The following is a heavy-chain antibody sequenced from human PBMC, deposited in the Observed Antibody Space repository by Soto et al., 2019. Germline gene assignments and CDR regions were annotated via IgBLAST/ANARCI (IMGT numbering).Heavy chain of an antibody. J-gene: IGHJ4*02. CDR3: ARHHERWLQSNFDY. CDR1: GGSIGTRNYY. D-gene: IGHD5-12*01. V-gene: IGHV4-39*01. Sequence: SETLSLTCNVSGGSIGTRNYYWAWIRQPPGKGLEWIGSLYYSGSSYQNPSLKSRVTISVDTSKNQFSLKLSSVTAADTAVYYCARHHERWLQSNFDYWGQGTLVTVSS. CDR2: LYYSGSS.